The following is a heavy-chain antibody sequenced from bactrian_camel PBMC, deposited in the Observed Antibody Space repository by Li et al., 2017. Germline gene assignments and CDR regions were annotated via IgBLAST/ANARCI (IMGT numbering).Heavy chain of an antibody. J-gene: IGHJ6*01. CDR1: NYLHGRHF. CDR2: VDIDNST. Sequence: HVQLVESGGGSVTTGESLTLSCTASNYLHGRHFIGWFRQTPGKEREGVAAVDIDNSTVYEKSLKGRFTVSLNNAQNQLDLQMNNLKPEDTAMYYCAADLGDCSTGDCYCHPANDFRYWGQGTQVTVS. D-gene: IGHD3*01. CDR3: AADLGDCSTGDCYCHPANDFRY. V-gene: IGHV3S53*01.